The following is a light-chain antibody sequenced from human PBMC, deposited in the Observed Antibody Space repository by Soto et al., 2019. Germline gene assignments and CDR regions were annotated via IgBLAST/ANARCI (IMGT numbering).Light chain of an antibody. CDR2: DVS. J-gene: IGLJ1*01. V-gene: IGLV2-11*01. Sequence: QSALTQPRSVSGSPGQSVTISCTGTSSDGGGYNYVSWYQQHPGKAPKLMIYDVSKRPSAVPDRFSVSKSGNTASLPILGLLAEDEVIYYCCSYAGSSSYAFGTGPRLPAL. CDR3: CSYAGSSSYA. CDR1: SSDGGGYNY.